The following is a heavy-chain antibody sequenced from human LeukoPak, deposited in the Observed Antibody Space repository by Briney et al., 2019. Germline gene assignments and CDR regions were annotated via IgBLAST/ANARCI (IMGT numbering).Heavy chain of an antibody. D-gene: IGHD2-2*01. V-gene: IGHV1-69*13. CDR3: ATRGGDIVVVPAAILNYMDV. Sequence: SVKVSCKASGYSFTSYAISWVRKSPGHGLQWMGGIIPIFGTANYAQKFQGRVTITADESTSTAYMELSSLRSEDTAVYYCATRGGDIVVVPAAILNYMDVWGKGTTVTVSS. J-gene: IGHJ6*03. CDR2: IIPIFGTA. CDR1: GYSFTSYA.